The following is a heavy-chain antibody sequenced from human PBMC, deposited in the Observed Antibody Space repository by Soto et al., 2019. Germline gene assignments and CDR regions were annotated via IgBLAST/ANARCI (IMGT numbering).Heavy chain of an antibody. J-gene: IGHJ4*02. Sequence: ASVKVSCKTSGYTFTSYAMHWVRQAPGQRLEWMGWINAGNGNTKYSQKFQGRVTITRDTSASTAYMELSSLRSEDTAVYYCARDKAPRYSGYNFDYWGQGTLVTVSS. D-gene: IGHD5-12*01. CDR3: ARDKAPRYSGYNFDY. CDR2: INAGNGNT. V-gene: IGHV1-3*01. CDR1: GYTFTSYA.